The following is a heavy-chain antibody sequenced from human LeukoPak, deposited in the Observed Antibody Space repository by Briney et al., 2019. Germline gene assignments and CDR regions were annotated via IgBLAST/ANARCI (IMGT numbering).Heavy chain of an antibody. V-gene: IGHV1-69*13. CDR1: GGTFSSYA. J-gene: IGHJ4*02. CDR2: IIPIFGTA. D-gene: IGHD2-2*01. CDR3: ARGYCSSTSCYAPFDY. Sequence: SVKVSCKASGGTFSSYAISWVRQAPGQGLEWMGGIIPIFGTANYAQKFQGRVTITADESTSTAYMELSSLRSEDTAVYYCARGYCSSTSCYAPFDYWGQGTLVTVSS.